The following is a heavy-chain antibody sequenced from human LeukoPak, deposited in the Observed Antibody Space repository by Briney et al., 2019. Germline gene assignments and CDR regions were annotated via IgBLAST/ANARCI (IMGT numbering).Heavy chain of an antibody. CDR2: IYYSGST. Sequence: KPSETLSLTCTVSGGSISRYYWSWIRQPPGKGLEWIGYIYYSGSTNYNPSLKSRVTISVGTSKNQFSLKLSSVTAADTAVYYCARDMNLGGFDYWGQGTLVTVSS. D-gene: IGHD2-15*01. CDR1: GGSISRYY. V-gene: IGHV4-59*01. J-gene: IGHJ4*02. CDR3: ARDMNLGGFDY.